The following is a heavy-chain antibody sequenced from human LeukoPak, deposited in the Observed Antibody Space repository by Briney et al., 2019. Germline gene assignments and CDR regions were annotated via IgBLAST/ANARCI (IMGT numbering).Heavy chain of an antibody. J-gene: IGHJ3*02. V-gene: IGHV4-59*08. Sequence: SETLSLTCTVSGGSISSYYWSWIRQPPGKGLECFGYICYSGSTNCNPSLKSRVTISVGTSKNQFSLKLSSVTAADTAVYYCARSGRSGWPDDAFDIWGQGTMVTASS. CDR1: GGSISSYY. D-gene: IGHD6-19*01. CDR3: ARSGRSGWPDDAFDI. CDR2: ICYSGST.